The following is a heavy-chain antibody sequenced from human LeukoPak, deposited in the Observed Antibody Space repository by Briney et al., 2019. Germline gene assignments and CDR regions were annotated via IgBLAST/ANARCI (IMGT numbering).Heavy chain of an antibody. J-gene: IGHJ4*02. D-gene: IGHD5-12*01. Sequence: GRSLRLSCAASGFTFSSYAMHWVRQAPGKGLEWVAVIWYDGSNKYYADSVKGRFTISRDNSKNTLYLQMNSLRAEDTAVYYCARERDGGYSGYVGYWGQGTLVTVSS. CDR2: IWYDGSNK. CDR3: ARERDGGYSGYVGY. V-gene: IGHV3-33*08. CDR1: GFTFSSYA.